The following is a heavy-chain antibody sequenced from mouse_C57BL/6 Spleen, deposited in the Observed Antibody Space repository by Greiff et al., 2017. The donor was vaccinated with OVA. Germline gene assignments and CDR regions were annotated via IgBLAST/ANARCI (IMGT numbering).Heavy chain of an antibody. D-gene: IGHD3-2*02. CDR3: AVSGYLYYFDY. V-gene: IGHV1-69*01. Sequence: QVQLQQPGAELVMPGASVKLSCKASGYTFTSYWMHWVKQRPGQGLEWIGEIDPSDSYTNYNQKFKGKSTLTVDKSSSTAYMQLSSLTSEDSAVYYCAVSGYLYYFDYWGQGTTLTVSS. CDR1: GYTFTSYW. CDR2: IDPSDSYT. J-gene: IGHJ2*01.